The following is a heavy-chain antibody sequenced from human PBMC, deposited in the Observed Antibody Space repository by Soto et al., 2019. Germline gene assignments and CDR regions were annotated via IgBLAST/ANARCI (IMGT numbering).Heavy chain of an antibody. D-gene: IGHD4-17*01. J-gene: IGHJ6*02. CDR1: GYTFTSYG. CDR2: ISAYNGNT. Sequence: QVQLVQSGAEVKQPGASVKVSCKASGYTFTSYGISWVRQAPGQGLEWMGWISAYNGNTNYAQKLQGRVTMTTDTSTSTAYMELRSLRSDDTAVYYCARENSDYGVYYYGMDVWGQGTTVTVSS. V-gene: IGHV1-18*01. CDR3: ARENSDYGVYYYGMDV.